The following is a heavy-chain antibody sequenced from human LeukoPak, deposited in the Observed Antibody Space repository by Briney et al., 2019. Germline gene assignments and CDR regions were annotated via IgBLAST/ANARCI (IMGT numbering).Heavy chain of an antibody. CDR1: GGSISSGSYY. Sequence: SQTLSLTCTVSGGSISSGSYYWSWIRQPAGKGLEWIGRIYTSGSTNYNPPLKSRVTISVDTSKNQFSLKLSSVTAADTAVYYCAREGEGYCSGGSCYGFDYWGQGTLVTVSS. J-gene: IGHJ4*02. D-gene: IGHD2-15*01. CDR3: AREGEGYCSGGSCYGFDY. CDR2: IYTSGST. V-gene: IGHV4-61*02.